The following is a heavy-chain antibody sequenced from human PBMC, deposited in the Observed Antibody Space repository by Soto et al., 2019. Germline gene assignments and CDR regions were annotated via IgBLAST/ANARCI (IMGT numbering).Heavy chain of an antibody. D-gene: IGHD1-26*01. CDR2: IYYSGST. V-gene: IGHV4-39*01. CDR1: GGSISSSSYY. CDR3: ASNGVRGGIYYDPRGSYYYYGMDG. Sequence: SETLSLTCTVSGGSISSSSYYWGWFRQPPGKGLEWIGSIYYSGSTYYNPPLKSRVTISVDTSKNQFSLKLSSVTAADTAVYYCASNGVRGGIYYDPRGSYYYYGMDGWGQGTTGT. J-gene: IGHJ6*02.